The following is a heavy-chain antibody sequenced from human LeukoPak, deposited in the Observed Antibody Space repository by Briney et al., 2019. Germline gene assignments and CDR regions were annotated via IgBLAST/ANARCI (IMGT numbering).Heavy chain of an antibody. J-gene: IGHJ4*02. CDR3: VRDFPGSSSVDY. CDR2: ISSSSSYS. Sequence: GGSLRLSCAASGFTFSSYSMNWVRQAPGKGLEWVSSISSSSSYSYYADSAKGRFTISGDNTKNSLYLQMNSLRAEDTAVYYCVRDFPGSSSVDYWGQGTLVTVSS. CDR1: GFTFSSYS. V-gene: IGHV3-21*01. D-gene: IGHD6-6*01.